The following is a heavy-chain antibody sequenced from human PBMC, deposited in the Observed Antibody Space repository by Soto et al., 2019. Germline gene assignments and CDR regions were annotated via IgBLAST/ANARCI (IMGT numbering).Heavy chain of an antibody. CDR2: IYPADSET. D-gene: IGHD3-16*01. CDR3: AKWGRWSHSWYDSD. J-gene: IGHJ4*02. V-gene: IGHV5-51*01. CDR1: GYSFNYYW. Sequence: GESLKISCKASGYSFNYYWIGWVRQMPGKGLEWMGIIYPADSETRYSPSFQGRVTISADKSNTTAYLQWSSLEAADSGIYFCAKWGRWSHSWYDSDWGQGTLVTVSS.